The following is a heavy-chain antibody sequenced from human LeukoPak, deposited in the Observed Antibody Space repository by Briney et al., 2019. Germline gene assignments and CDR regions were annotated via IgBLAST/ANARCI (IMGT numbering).Heavy chain of an antibody. D-gene: IGHD3-10*01. CDR3: TGNYYGSGSYADFAY. V-gene: IGHV3-73*01. CDR2: IRSTASGYAR. CDR1: GFTFSGSA. J-gene: IGHJ4*02. Sequence: PGGSLRLSCAASGFTFSGSALHWVRQASGKGLEGVGRIRSTASGYARAYGASVKGRFSISRDDSTNTAYLQMDSLKTEDTAVYYCTGNYYGSGSYADFAYWGQGTLVTVSS.